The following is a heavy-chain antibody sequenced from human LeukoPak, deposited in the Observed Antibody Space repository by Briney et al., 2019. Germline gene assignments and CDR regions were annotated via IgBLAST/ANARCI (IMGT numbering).Heavy chain of an antibody. J-gene: IGHJ4*02. CDR1: GFTFSSYW. CDR3: ARGYSGSYRIDY. D-gene: IGHD1-26*01. Sequence: GGSLRLSCAASGFTFSSYWMHWVRQAPGKGLVWVSRNNSDGSSTTYADSVKGRFTISRDNAKNTLFLQMNSLGAEDTAVYYCARGYSGSYRIDYWGRGTLVTVSS. V-gene: IGHV3-74*01. CDR2: NNSDGSST.